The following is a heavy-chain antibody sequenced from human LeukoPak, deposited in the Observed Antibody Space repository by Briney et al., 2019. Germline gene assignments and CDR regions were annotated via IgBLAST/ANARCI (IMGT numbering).Heavy chain of an antibody. CDR2: LSGSGGST. D-gene: IGHD3-10*01. CDR3: AKGGDQTYYYGSGSYSNFDY. Sequence: PGGSLRLSCAASGFTFSSYAMSWVRHAPRKGLEWVSALSGSGGSTYYADSAKGRFTISRDNSKNTLYLQMNSLRAEDTAVYYCAKGGDQTYYYGSGSYSNFDYWGQGTLVTVSS. CDR1: GFTFSSYA. J-gene: IGHJ4*02. V-gene: IGHV3-23*01.